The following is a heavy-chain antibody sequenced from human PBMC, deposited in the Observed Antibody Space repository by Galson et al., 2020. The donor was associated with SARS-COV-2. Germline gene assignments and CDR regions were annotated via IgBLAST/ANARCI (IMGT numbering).Heavy chain of an antibody. J-gene: IGHJ4*02. V-gene: IGHV4-4*07. Sequence: SETLSLTCTVSGGSISTYYWNWIRQPAGKGLEWIGRIYTXDYTNYNPSLKSRVTMSVDTSKNQFSLKLTSVTAADTAVYYCARGGDRGYSGYDYDYWGQGTLVTVSS. D-gene: IGHD5-12*01. CDR3: ARGGDRGYSGYDYDY. CDR2: IYTXDYT. CDR1: GGSISTYY.